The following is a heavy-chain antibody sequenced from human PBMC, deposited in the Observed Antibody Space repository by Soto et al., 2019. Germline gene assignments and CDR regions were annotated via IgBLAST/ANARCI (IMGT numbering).Heavy chain of an antibody. CDR1: GGTFSSYA. J-gene: IGHJ6*02. D-gene: IGHD3-16*01. Sequence: SVKVSCKASGGTFSSYAISWVRQAPGQGLEWMGGIIPIFGTANYAQKFQGRVTITADESTSTAYMELSSLRSEDTAVYYCARDGGGSEQLEENYYYYYGMDVWGQGTTVTVSS. CDR3: ARDGGGSEQLEENYYYYYGMDV. CDR2: IIPIFGTA. V-gene: IGHV1-69*13.